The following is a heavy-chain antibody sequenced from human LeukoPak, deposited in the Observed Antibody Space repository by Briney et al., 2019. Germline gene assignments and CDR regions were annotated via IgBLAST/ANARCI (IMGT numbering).Heavy chain of an antibody. CDR2: ISYDGSNK. J-gene: IGHJ4*02. Sequence: GRSLRLSCAASGFTFSSYAMHWVRQAPGKGLEWVAVISYDGSNKKYGDSVKGRFTISRDNSKNTLDLQMNSLRAEDTAVYYCARAMVYCSGGSCYSGFDYWGQGTLVTVSS. CDR1: GFTFSSYA. V-gene: IGHV3-30*04. CDR3: ARAMVYCSGGSCYSGFDY. D-gene: IGHD2-15*01.